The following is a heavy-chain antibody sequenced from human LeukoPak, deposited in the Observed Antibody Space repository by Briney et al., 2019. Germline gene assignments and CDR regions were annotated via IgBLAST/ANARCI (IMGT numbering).Heavy chain of an antibody. V-gene: IGHV3-30*18. CDR1: GFTFDDYA. CDR3: AKDRSRFFYYYGMDV. Sequence: GRSLRLSCAASGFTFDDYAMHWVRQAPGKGLEWVAVISYDGSNKYYADSVKGRFTISRDNSKNTLYLQMNSLRAEDTAVYYCAKDRSRFFYYYGMDVWGQGTTVTVSS. CDR2: ISYDGSNK. D-gene: IGHD3-10*01. J-gene: IGHJ6*02.